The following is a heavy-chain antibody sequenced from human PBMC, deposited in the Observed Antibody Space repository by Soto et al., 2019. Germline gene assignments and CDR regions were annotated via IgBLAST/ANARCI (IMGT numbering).Heavy chain of an antibody. V-gene: IGHV4-34*01. D-gene: IGHD2-2*01. CDR1: GGSFSGYY. CDR2: INHSGST. Sequence: SETLSLTCAVYGGSFSGYYWSWIRQPPGKGLEWIGEINHSGSTNYNPSLKSRVTISVDTAKNQLSLKLASVTATDTAMYYCGRVYCSTTSCFLNGVDIWGQGTTVTVSS. CDR3: GRVYCSTTSCFLNGVDI. J-gene: IGHJ6*02.